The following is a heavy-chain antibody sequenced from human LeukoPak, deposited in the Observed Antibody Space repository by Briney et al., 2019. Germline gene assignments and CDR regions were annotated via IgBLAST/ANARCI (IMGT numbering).Heavy chain of an antibody. Sequence: PSQTLSLTCTVSGGSISSGDYYWSWIRQPPGKGLEWIGYIYYSGSTYYNPSLKSRVTISVDTSKNQFSLKLSSVTAADTAVYFCARRSDCSGGSCYSSFSYYFDYWGQGTLVTASS. V-gene: IGHV4-30-4*01. CDR3: ARRSDCSGGSCYSSFSYYFDY. CDR2: IYYSGST. CDR1: GGSISSGDYY. J-gene: IGHJ4*02. D-gene: IGHD2-15*01.